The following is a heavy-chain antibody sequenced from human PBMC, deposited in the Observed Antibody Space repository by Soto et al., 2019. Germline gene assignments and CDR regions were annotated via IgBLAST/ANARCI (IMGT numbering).Heavy chain of an antibody. D-gene: IGHD6-13*01. J-gene: IGHJ6*02. CDR1: GYTPTELS. V-gene: IGHV1-24*01. CDR2: FDPEDGET. CDR3: ATVSYSSSWDSYYYGMDV. Sequence: ASVKVSCKVSGYTPTELSMHWVRQAPGKGLEWMGGFDPEDGETIYAQKFQGRVTMTEDTSTDTAYMELSSLRSEDTAVYYCATVSYSSSWDSYYYGMDVWGQGTTVTVSS.